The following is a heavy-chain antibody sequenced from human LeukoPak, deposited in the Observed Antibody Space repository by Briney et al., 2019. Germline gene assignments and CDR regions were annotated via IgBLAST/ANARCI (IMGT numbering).Heavy chain of an antibody. V-gene: IGHV4-30-4*08. Sequence: SEPLSLTCTVSGGSISSGDYYWRWIRQPPGKGLEWIGYIYYSGSTYYNPSLKSRVTISVDTSKNQFSLKLSSVTAADTAVYYCARDGIGYCSSTSCPPHDAFDIWGQGTMVTVSS. D-gene: IGHD2-2*01. CDR2: IYYSGST. CDR1: GGSISSGDYY. CDR3: ARDGIGYCSSTSCPPHDAFDI. J-gene: IGHJ3*02.